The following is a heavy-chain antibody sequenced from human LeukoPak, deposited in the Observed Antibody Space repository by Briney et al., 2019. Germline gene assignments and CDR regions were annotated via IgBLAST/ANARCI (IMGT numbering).Heavy chain of an antibody. Sequence: PSETLSLTCTVSGGSISSYYWSWIPQPAGKGLEWIGRIYTSGSTNYNPSLKSRVTMSVDTSKNQFSLKLSSVTAADTAVYYCARDRGFLEWPAVRGYFDYWGQGTLVTVSS. V-gene: IGHV4-4*07. CDR2: IYTSGST. CDR3: ARDRGFLEWPAVRGYFDY. D-gene: IGHD3-3*01. CDR1: GGSISSYY. J-gene: IGHJ4*02.